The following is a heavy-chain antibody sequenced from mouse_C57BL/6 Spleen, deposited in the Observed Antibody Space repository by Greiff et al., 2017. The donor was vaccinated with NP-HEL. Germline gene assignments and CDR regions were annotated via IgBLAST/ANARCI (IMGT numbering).Heavy chain of an antibody. Sequence: EVQRVESGGGLVKPGGSLKLSCAASGFTFSDYGMHWVRQAPEKGLEWVAYISSGSSTLYYADTVKGRFTISRDNAKNTLFLQMTSLRSEDTAMYYCARRRAYWGQGTLVTVSA. J-gene: IGHJ3*01. CDR2: ISSGSSTL. CDR3: ARRRAY. CDR1: GFTFSDYG. V-gene: IGHV5-17*01.